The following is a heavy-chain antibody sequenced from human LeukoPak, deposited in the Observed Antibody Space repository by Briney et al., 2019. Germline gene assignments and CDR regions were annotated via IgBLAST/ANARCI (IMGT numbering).Heavy chain of an antibody. D-gene: IGHD6-13*01. CDR1: GYTFTSYD. Sequence: ASVKVSCKASGYTFTSYDINWVRQATGQGLEWMGWINPNSGGTNYAQKFQGRVTMTRDTSISTAYMELSRLRSDDTAVYYCARDGSSSPEYFQHWGQGTLVTVSS. V-gene: IGHV1-2*02. CDR3: ARDGSSSPEYFQH. J-gene: IGHJ1*01. CDR2: INPNSGGT.